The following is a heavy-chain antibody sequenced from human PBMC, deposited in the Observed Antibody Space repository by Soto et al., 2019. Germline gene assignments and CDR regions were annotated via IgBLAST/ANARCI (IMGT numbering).Heavy chain of an antibody. Sequence: SETLSLTCTVSGGSISSYYWSWIRQPAGKGLEWIGRISTTETTNYNPSLKSRVSMSLDTSKSQVSLKLSSVTAADAAVYYCAGNIAAAGRRYYGMDVWGQGTTVTVSS. V-gene: IGHV4-4*07. CDR2: ISTTETT. CDR3: AGNIAAAGRRYYGMDV. J-gene: IGHJ6*02. CDR1: GGSISSYY. D-gene: IGHD6-13*01.